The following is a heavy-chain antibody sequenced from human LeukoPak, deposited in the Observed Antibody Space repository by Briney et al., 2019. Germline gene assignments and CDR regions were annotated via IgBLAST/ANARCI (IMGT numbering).Heavy chain of an antibody. V-gene: IGHV1-2*02. Sequence: ASVKVSCKASGYTFTGYYMHWVRQAPGQGLEWMGWINPNSGGTNYAQKFQGRVTMTRDTSVSTAYMELSRLRSDDTAVYYCARGTMVRGGGEHFDYWGQGTLVTVSS. CDR3: ARGTMVRGGGEHFDY. CDR2: INPNSGGT. J-gene: IGHJ4*02. CDR1: GYTFTGYY. D-gene: IGHD3-10*01.